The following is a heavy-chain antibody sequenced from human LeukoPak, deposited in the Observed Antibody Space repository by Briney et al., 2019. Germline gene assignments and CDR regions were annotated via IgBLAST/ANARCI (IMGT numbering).Heavy chain of an antibody. Sequence: GSLRLSCTASGFXFSVYAMSWLRQPPGKGLEWVSTINANSGTTSYAASVRGPFTISRDNSKNTLYLQLNTLRADDTATYYCAKPISGGLAVTADWFHPWGQGTLVVVSS. CDR2: INANSGTT. CDR3: AKPISGGLAVTADWFHP. V-gene: IGHV3-23*01. J-gene: IGHJ5*01. D-gene: IGHD6-19*01. CDR1: GFXFSVYA.